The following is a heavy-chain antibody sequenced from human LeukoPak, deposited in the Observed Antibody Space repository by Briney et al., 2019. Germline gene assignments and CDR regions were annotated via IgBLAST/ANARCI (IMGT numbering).Heavy chain of an antibody. CDR3: AREWCSGGSCYYNF. Sequence: GASVKVSCKASGGTFSSYAISWVQQAPGQGLEWMGGIIPIFGTANYAQKFQGRVTITADESTSTAYMELSSLRSEDTAVYYCAREWCSGGSCYYNFWGQGTLVTVSS. V-gene: IGHV1-69*13. D-gene: IGHD2-15*01. CDR2: IIPIFGTA. J-gene: IGHJ4*02. CDR1: GGTFSSYA.